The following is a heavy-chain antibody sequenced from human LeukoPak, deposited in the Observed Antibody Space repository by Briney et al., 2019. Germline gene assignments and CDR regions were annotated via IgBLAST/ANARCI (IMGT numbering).Heavy chain of an antibody. D-gene: IGHD5-12*01. J-gene: IGHJ4*02. CDR2: ISDSGGST. CDR3: AKDADPYNGYGRCYFDY. CDR1: GFTFSSYG. V-gene: IGHV3-23*01. Sequence: PGGSLRLSCAASGFTFSSYGMSWVRQAPGKGLEWVSAISDSGGSTYYADSVKSRFTISRDNSKNTLYLQMNSLRAEDTAVYYCAKDADPYNGYGRCYFDYWGQGTLVTVSS.